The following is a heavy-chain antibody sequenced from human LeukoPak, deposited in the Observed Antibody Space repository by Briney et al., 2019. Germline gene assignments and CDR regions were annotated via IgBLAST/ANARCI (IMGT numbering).Heavy chain of an antibody. CDR1: GFTFDDYA. V-gene: IGHV3-9*01. D-gene: IGHD5-24*01. J-gene: IGHJ4*02. Sequence: PGRSLRLSCAASGFTFDDYAMHWVRQAPGKGLEWVSGISWNSGSIGYADSVKGRFTISRDNAKNSLCLQMNSLRAEDTAVYYCAKDSPTIGGDFDYWGQGTLVTVSS. CDR3: AKDSPTIGGDFDY. CDR2: ISWNSGSI.